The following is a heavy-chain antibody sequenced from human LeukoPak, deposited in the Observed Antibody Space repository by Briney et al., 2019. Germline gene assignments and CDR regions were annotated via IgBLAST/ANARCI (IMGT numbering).Heavy chain of an antibody. Sequence: SVKVSCKASGGTFSSYAISWVRQAPGQGLEWMGGIIPIFGTANYAQKFQGRVTITADESTSTAYMELSSLRSEDTAVYYCARDMRLIAIFGVVGDYYYGMDVWGQGTTVTVSS. D-gene: IGHD3-3*01. CDR1: GGTFSSYA. CDR3: ARDMRLIAIFGVVGDYYYGMDV. J-gene: IGHJ6*02. V-gene: IGHV1-69*13. CDR2: IIPIFGTA.